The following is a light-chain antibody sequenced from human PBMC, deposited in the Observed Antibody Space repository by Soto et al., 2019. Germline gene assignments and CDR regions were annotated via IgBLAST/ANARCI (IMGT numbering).Light chain of an antibody. V-gene: IGKV4-1*01. CDR1: DSILYSSNNRNY. J-gene: IGKJ2*01. CDR3: QQYYSTLYT. Sequence: DIVMTQSPDSLAVSLGERATINCKSSDSILYSSNNRNYLAWYQQRPGQSPKLLIYWASTRESGVPDRFSGSGSETDFTLTISSLQAEDVAAYYCQQYYSTLYTFGQGIKLEIK. CDR2: WAS.